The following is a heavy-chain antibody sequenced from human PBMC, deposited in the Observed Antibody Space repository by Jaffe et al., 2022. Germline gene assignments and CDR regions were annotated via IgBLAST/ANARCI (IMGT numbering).Heavy chain of an antibody. D-gene: IGHD2-8*01. V-gene: IGHV4-34*01. CDR3: ARVVNKSKGPNYYMDV. CDR2: INHSGST. Sequence: QVQLQQWGAGLLKPSETLSLTCAVYGGSFSGYYWSWIRQPPGKGLEWIGEINHSGSTNYNPSLKSRVTISVDTSKNQFSLKLSSVTAADTAVYYCARVVNKSKGPNYYMDVWGKGTTVTVSS. CDR1: GGSFSGYY. J-gene: IGHJ6*03.